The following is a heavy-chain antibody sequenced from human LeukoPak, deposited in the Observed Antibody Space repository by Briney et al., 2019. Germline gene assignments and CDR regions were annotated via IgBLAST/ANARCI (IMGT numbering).Heavy chain of an antibody. CDR1: GYTFTSYY. V-gene: IGHV1-3*01. D-gene: IGHD2-2*03. J-gene: IGHJ3*02. CDR2: INPGNGNT. CDR3: TRTRGIGYGYDAFDI. Sequence: ASVKVSCKASGYTFTSYYMHWVRQAPGQRLEWMGWINPGNGNTKYSQKFQGRVTITRDTSASTAYMELSSLRSEDTAMYYCTRTRGIGYGYDAFDIWGQGTMVTVSS.